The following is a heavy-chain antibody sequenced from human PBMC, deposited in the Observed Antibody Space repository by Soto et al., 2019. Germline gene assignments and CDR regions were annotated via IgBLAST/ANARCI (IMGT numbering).Heavy chain of an antibody. CDR3: AASVTAMVRSVDQSLTSATFDY. CDR1: GYSISSGYY. Sequence: PSETLSLTCAVSGYSISSGYYWGWIRQPPGKGLEWIGSIYHSGSTNYNPSLKSRVTISVDTSKNQFSLKLSSVIAADTDVYYWAASVTAMVRSVDQSLTSATFDYWGQGTLVTVAS. J-gene: IGHJ4*02. V-gene: IGHV4-38-2*01. CDR2: IYHSGST. D-gene: IGHD5-18*01.